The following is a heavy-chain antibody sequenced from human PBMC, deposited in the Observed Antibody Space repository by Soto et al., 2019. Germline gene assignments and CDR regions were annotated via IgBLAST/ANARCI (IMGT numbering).Heavy chain of an antibody. J-gene: IGHJ3*02. CDR1: GFTFSNAW. CDR2: IKSKTDGGTT. D-gene: IGHD3-3*02. V-gene: IGHV3-15*07. Sequence: GGSLRLSCAASGFTFSNAWMNWVRQAPGKGLEWVGRIKSKTDGGTTDYAAPVKGRFTISRDDSKNTLYLQMNSLKTEDTAVYYCTTDGPFLEWLLSGADHAFDIWGQGTMVTVSS. CDR3: TTDGPFLEWLLSGADHAFDI.